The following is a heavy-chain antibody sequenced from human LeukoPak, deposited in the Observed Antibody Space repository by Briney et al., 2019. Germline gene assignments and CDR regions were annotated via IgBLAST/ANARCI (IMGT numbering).Heavy chain of an antibody. CDR3: ARGGYYDSSGYYYVGYFHH. CDR2: ISGSASSI. V-gene: IGHV3-23*01. J-gene: IGHJ1*01. Sequence: GGSLRLSCEASGFTFSAYAMTWVRQAPGKGLEGVSTISGSASSIYSADSVKGRFTISRDNSKNTLYLQMNSLRAEDTAVYYCARGGYYDSSGYYYVGYFHHWGQGTLVTVSS. CDR1: GFTFSAYA. D-gene: IGHD3-22*01.